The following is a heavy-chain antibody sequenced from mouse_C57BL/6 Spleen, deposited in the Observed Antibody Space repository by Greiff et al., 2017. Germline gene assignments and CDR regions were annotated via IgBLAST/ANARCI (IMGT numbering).Heavy chain of an antibody. D-gene: IGHD2-4*01. V-gene: IGHV1-69*01. J-gene: IGHJ2*01. CDR2: IDPSDSYT. Sequence: VQLQQPGAELVMPGASVKLSCKASGYTFTSYWMHWVKQRPGQGLEWIGEIDPSDSYTNYNQKFKGKSTLTVDKSSSTAYMQLSSLTSEDSAVYYCARGEGNYYDYAYWGQGTTLTVSS. CDR1: GYTFTSYW. CDR3: ARGEGNYYDYAY.